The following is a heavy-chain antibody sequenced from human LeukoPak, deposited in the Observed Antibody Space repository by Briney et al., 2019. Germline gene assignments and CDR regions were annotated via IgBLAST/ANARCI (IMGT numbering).Heavy chain of an antibody. V-gene: IGHV4-34*01. Sequence: SETLSLTCAVYGGSFSGYYWSWIRQPPGKGLEWIGEINHSGSTKYNPSLKSRVTISVDTSKNQFSLKLSSVTAADTAVYYCARGRRPRYCSGGSCKLKLYYYMDVWGKGTTVTVSS. CDR1: GGSFSGYY. J-gene: IGHJ6*03. CDR2: INHSGST. CDR3: ARGRRPRYCSGGSCKLKLYYYMDV. D-gene: IGHD2-15*01.